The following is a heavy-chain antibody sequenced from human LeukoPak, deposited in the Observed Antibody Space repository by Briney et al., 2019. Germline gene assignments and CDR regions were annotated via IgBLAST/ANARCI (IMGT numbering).Heavy chain of an antibody. CDR1: GDSFSGYS. Sequence: SVKVSCKASGDSFSGYSDNWVRQAPGQGLEWMGAIIPVSTTGNYAQKFQGRVTITADESASTAYMELRSLRSEDTAVYYCARGHRYNWNPLYYYMDVWGKGTTVTVSS. J-gene: IGHJ6*03. D-gene: IGHD1-20*01. V-gene: IGHV1-69*01. CDR3: ARGHRYNWNPLYYYMDV. CDR2: IIPVSTTG.